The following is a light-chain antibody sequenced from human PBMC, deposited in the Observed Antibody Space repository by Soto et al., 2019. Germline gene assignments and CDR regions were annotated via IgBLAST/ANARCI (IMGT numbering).Light chain of an antibody. CDR3: QQYGSSPLT. V-gene: IGKV3-20*01. J-gene: IGKJ3*01. CDR1: QSVSSSY. Sequence: EIVLTQSPGTLSLSPGERATLSCRASQSVSSSYLAWYQQKPGQAPRLLIYGASSSATGIPDRFSGSGSGTDFTLTISRLEPEDFAVYYCQQYGSSPLTFGPGTKVEIK. CDR2: GAS.